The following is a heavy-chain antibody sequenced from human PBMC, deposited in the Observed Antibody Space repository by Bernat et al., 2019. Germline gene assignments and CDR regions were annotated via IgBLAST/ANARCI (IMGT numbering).Heavy chain of an antibody. CDR1: GFTFDDYA. V-gene: IGHV3-43*02. Sequence: VQLVESGGGVVQPGGSLRLSCAASGFTFDDYAMHWVRQAPGKGLEWVSLISGDGGSTYYADSVKGRFTISRDNSKNSLYLQMNSLRTEDTALYYCASISLYSGYDLGAFDIWGQGTMVTVSS. J-gene: IGHJ3*02. D-gene: IGHD5-12*01. CDR2: ISGDGGST. CDR3: ASISLYSGYDLGAFDI.